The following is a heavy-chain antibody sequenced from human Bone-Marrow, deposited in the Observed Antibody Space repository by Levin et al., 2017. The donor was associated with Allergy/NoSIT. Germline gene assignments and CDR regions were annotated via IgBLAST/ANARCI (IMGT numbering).Heavy chain of an antibody. V-gene: IGHV4-34*01. D-gene: IGHD3-3*01. Sequence: RSQTLSLTCAVYGGSLSDDYWSWIRQPPGKGLEWIGEINHSGSTNYNPSLKSRVTISLDTSKNQFSLRLTSVTAADTAEYYCARNGYYSIDYWGQGSLVTVSS. J-gene: IGHJ4*02. CDR1: GGSLSDDY. CDR2: INHSGST. CDR3: ARNGYYSIDY.